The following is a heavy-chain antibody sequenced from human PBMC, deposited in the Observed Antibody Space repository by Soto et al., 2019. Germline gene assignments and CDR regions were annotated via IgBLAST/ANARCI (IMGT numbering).Heavy chain of an antibody. D-gene: IGHD6-19*01. CDR1: GYTFTGYY. Sequence: ASVKVSCKASGYTFTGYYMHWVRQAPGQGLEWMRWINPNSGGTNYAQKFQGWVTMTRDTSISTAYMELSRLRSDDTAVYYCARTPSYSSGWYWFDPWGQGTLVTVS. J-gene: IGHJ5*02. CDR2: INPNSGGT. CDR3: ARTPSYSSGWYWFDP. V-gene: IGHV1-2*04.